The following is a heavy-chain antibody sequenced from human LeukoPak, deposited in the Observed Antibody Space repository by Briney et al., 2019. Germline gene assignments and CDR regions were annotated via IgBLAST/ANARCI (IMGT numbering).Heavy chain of an antibody. Sequence: SETLSLTCAVYGGSFSGYYWSWIRQPPGKGLEWIGEINHSGSTNYNPSLKSRVTISVDTSKNQFSLKLSSVTAADTAVYYCARQYCGGDCYGDGFDYWGQGTLVTVSS. J-gene: IGHJ4*02. D-gene: IGHD2-21*01. CDR3: ARQYCGGDCYGDGFDY. CDR2: INHSGST. CDR1: GGSFSGYY. V-gene: IGHV4-34*01.